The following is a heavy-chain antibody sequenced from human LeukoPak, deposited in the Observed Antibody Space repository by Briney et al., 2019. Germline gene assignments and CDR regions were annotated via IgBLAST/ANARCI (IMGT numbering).Heavy chain of an antibody. CDR1: GYSISSGCY. CDR2: IYHGGST. CDR3: AKGGGIAVPGPFEY. D-gene: IGHD6-19*01. V-gene: IGHV4-38-2*01. Sequence: TSETLSLTCVVSGYSISSGCYWGWIRQPPGKGLECIGSIYHGGSTYYNPSLESRVTISVDRSKNQFSLKLSSVTAADTAVYYCAKGGGIAVPGPFEYWGQGTLVTVSS. J-gene: IGHJ4*02.